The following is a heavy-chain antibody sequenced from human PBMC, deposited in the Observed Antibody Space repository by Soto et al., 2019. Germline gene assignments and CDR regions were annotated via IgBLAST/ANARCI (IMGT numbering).Heavy chain of an antibody. CDR3: ARGVHYDSSGFYYFY. CDR1: GVTFSSYA. J-gene: IGHJ4*02. Sequence: ASVKVSCKDSGVTFSSYAIDWVRQAPGQGLEWMGGIIPIFGTAKYAQKLQGRITITADESTSTAYMGLKSLRSEDTAVYYCARGVHYDSSGFYYFYWGQGTLVTVSS. V-gene: IGHV1-69*13. D-gene: IGHD3-22*01. CDR2: IIPIFGTA.